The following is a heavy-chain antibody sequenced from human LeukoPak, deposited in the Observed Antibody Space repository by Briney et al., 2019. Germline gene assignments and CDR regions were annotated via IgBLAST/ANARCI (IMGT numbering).Heavy chain of an antibody. J-gene: IGHJ3*01. D-gene: IGHD5-24*01. V-gene: IGHV3-49*03. CDR2: IRREANGGTP. CDR3: ARDSRESLMASVNAFDV. CDR1: GFTFEDFT. Sequence: HPGRSLRLSCTTSGFTFEDFTMMGFRQAPGKGLEWLGFIRREANGGTPEYAASLEGRFTISRDNYKSVAYLEMNSLKPEDTAVYFCARDSRESLMASVNAFDVWGHGTMVTVSS.